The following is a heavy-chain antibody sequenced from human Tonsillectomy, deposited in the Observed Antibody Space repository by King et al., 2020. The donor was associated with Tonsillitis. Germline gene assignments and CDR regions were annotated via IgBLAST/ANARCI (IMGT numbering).Heavy chain of an antibody. J-gene: IGHJ4*02. CDR3: ARVGYNSYFDF. V-gene: IGHV1-18*01. CDR1: GYTLNNYA. D-gene: IGHD1-1*01. Sequence: QLVQSGAEVKKPGASVKVSCKTSGYTLNNYAINWVRQAPGQGLEWMGWINAYNGNTNYEQKFQGRVTMTTDTSTSTAYMEVGSLRFDDTAVYFCARVGYNSYFDFWGQGTLVTVSS. CDR2: INAYNGNT.